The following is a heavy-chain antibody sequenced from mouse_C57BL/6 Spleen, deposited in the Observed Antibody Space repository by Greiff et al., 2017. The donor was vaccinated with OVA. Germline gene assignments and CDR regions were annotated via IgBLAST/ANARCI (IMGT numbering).Heavy chain of an antibody. CDR2: IDPETGGT. D-gene: IGHD1-1*01. V-gene: IGHV1-15*01. Sequence: QVQLKQSGAELVRPGASVTLSCKASGYTFTDYEMHWVKQTPVHGLEWIGAIDPETGGTAYNQKFKGKAILTADKSSSTAYMELRSLTSEDSAVYYCTTRYYGSSYDYWGQGTTLTVSS. J-gene: IGHJ2*01. CDR1: GYTFTDYE. CDR3: TTRYYGSSYDY.